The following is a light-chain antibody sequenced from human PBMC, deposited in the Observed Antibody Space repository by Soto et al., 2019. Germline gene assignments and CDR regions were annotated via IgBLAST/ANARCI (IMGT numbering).Light chain of an antibody. CDR2: GAS. J-gene: IGKJ4*01. V-gene: IGKV3-20*01. CDR3: HQYGSSHPVT. CDR1: QSVSSSY. Sequence: GLSPSPGTVSLSPCEIAALSASASQSVSSSYWAWYQQKTGQAPRLLIYGASSRATGIPDRFSGSGSGTDFTLTISRLEPEDFAVYYCHQYGSSHPVTFGGGTKVDI.